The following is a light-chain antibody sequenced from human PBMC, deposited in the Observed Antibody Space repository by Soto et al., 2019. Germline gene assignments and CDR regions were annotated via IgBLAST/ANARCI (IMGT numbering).Light chain of an antibody. CDR1: QTVGIT. V-gene: IGKV3-11*01. CDR2: DAS. Sequence: IVLTQSPATLSLSPGERASLSCRASQTVGITLAWYQQRPGQAPRLLIYDASSRAAGIPARFSGAGSGTDFTLTISSLEPDDFAVYYCQQRFAWPLTFGGGTKVDIK. CDR3: QQRFAWPLT. J-gene: IGKJ4*01.